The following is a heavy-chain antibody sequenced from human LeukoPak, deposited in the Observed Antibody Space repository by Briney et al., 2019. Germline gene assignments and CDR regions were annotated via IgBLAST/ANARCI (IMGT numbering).Heavy chain of an antibody. J-gene: IGHJ3*02. Sequence: KPSATLSLTCTVSGVSIGGYYWSWLGRPPGKGLEWLGYTHHSGTTNYNPSVGSRLTTALDTSRKQVSLKLSSVTAADTAVYYCARHASDRAFDIWGQGTMVTVSS. CDR1: GVSIGGYY. CDR2: THHSGTT. CDR3: ARHASDRAFDI. V-gene: IGHV4-59*08.